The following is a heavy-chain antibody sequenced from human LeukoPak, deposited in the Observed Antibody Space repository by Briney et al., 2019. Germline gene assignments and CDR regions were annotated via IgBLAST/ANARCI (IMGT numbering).Heavy chain of an antibody. CDR1: GFTVTSNY. V-gene: IGHV3-66*01. Sequence: GGSLRLSCAASGFTVTSNYMSWVRQAPGKGLEWVSVIYSGGSTYYADSVKGRFTISRDNSKNTLYLQMNSLRAEDTAVYYCARDSSSGWYHGYWGQGTLVTVSS. CDR3: ARDSSSGWYHGY. CDR2: IYSGGST. D-gene: IGHD6-19*01. J-gene: IGHJ4*02.